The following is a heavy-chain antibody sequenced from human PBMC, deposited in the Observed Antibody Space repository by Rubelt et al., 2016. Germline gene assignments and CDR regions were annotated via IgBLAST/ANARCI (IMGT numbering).Heavy chain of an antibody. Sequence: GLDWIGSFCYGRTTYYHQSLRTRVTVSTDTSRNQISLRLSSVTAADTAVYYCARRGAIFGVVIYFDYWGQGTLVTVSS. D-gene: IGHD3-3*01. V-gene: IGHV4-39*01. CDR2: FCYGRTT. J-gene: IGHJ4*02. CDR3: ARRGAIFGVVIYFDY.